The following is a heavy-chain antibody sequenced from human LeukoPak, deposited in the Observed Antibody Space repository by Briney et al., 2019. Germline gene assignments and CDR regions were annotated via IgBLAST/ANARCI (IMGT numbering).Heavy chain of an antibody. Sequence: GASVKVSCMASGYTFTGYYIHWVRQAPGQGLEWMGRINPNNGGTNYAQKLQGRVTMTTDTSTSTAYMELRSLRSDDTAVYYCAREFGPRGNIVVVPAARDYYGMDVWGQGTTVTVSS. V-gene: IGHV1-2*06. CDR3: AREFGPRGNIVVVPAARDYYGMDV. J-gene: IGHJ6*02. CDR1: GYTFTGYY. D-gene: IGHD2-2*01. CDR2: INPNNGGT.